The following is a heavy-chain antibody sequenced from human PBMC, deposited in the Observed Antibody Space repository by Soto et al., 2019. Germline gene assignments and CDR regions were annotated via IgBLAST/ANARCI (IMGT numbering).Heavy chain of an antibody. CDR3: ARDGRICGGGSCYDYFYYGMDV. V-gene: IGHV3-48*02. CDR1: GFTFSSYS. Sequence: EVQLVESGGGLVQPGGSLRLSCAASGFTFSSYSMNWVRQAPGKGLEWVSYISSSSNAIYYADSVKGRFTTSRDNAKNSVYLQMNSLRDEDTAVYYCARDGRICGGGSCYDYFYYGMDVWGQGTTVTVSS. J-gene: IGHJ6*02. D-gene: IGHD2-15*01. CDR2: ISSSSNAI.